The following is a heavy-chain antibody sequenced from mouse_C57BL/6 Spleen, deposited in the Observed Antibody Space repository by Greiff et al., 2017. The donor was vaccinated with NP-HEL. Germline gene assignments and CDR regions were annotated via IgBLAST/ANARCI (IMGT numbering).Heavy chain of an antibody. CDR3: TTWQLRPLFAY. D-gene: IGHD3-2*02. Sequence: VQLQQSGAELVRPGASVKLSCTASGFNIKDDYMHWVKQRPEQGLEWIGWIDPENGDTEYASKFQGKATITADTSSNTAYLQLSSLTSEDTAVYYCTTWQLRPLFAYWGQGTLVTVSA. CDR2: IDPENGDT. CDR1: GFNIKDDY. J-gene: IGHJ3*01. V-gene: IGHV14-4*01.